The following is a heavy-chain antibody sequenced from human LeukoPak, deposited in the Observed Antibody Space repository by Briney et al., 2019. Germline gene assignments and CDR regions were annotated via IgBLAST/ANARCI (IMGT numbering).Heavy chain of an antibody. J-gene: IGHJ4*02. Sequence: GGSLRLSCAASGFTFSSYSMNWVRQAPGKGLVWVSRINSDGSSTSYADSVKGRFTISRDNAKNTLYLQMNSLRAEDTAVYYCARSSWGSSTNSWGQGTLVIVSS. CDR1: GFTFSSYS. V-gene: IGHV3-74*01. CDR2: INSDGSST. D-gene: IGHD3-16*01. CDR3: ARSSWGSSTNS.